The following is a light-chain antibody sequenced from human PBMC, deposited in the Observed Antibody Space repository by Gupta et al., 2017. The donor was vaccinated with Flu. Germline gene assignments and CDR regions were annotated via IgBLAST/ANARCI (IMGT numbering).Light chain of an antibody. CDR1: SSNIGSNT. Sequence: SSSNIGSNTVNWYQQFPGTAPHFVIYSNNQRPSGVPDRFSGSKSGTSASLAISGLQSEDEADYFCAARDDSLDGPVFGGGTKLTVL. CDR2: SNN. J-gene: IGLJ2*01. CDR3: AARDDSLDGPV. V-gene: IGLV1-44*01.